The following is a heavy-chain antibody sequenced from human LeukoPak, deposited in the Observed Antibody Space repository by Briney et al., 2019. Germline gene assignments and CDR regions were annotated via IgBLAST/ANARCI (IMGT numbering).Heavy chain of an antibody. J-gene: IGHJ4*02. CDR1: GGTFSSYA. Sequence: ASVKVSCKASGGTFSSYAISWVRQAPGQGLEWMGWISAYNGNTNYAQKLQGRVTMTTDTSTSTAYMELRSLRSDDTAVYYCARAPEYSSGWFDWGQGTLVTVSS. D-gene: IGHD6-19*01. CDR2: ISAYNGNT. V-gene: IGHV1-18*01. CDR3: ARAPEYSSGWFD.